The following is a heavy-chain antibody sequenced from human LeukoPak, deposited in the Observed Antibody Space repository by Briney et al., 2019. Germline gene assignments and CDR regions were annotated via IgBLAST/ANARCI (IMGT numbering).Heavy chain of an antibody. Sequence: GGSLEISCQGSGYSFTSYWIGWVRQLPGKGLEWMGIIYPGDSDTRYSPSFQGQVTISADKSISTAYLQWSSLKASDTAMYYCARRRSYDSSGYYDYWGQGTLVTVSS. J-gene: IGHJ4*02. D-gene: IGHD3-22*01. CDR2: IYPGDSDT. CDR3: ARRRSYDSSGYYDY. V-gene: IGHV5-51*01. CDR1: GYSFTSYW.